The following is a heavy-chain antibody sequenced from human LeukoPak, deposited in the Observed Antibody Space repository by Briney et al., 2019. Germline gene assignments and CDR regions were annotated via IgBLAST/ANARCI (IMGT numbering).Heavy chain of an antibody. D-gene: IGHD3-10*01. Sequence: ASVKVSCKASGYTFTSYGISWVRQAPGQGLEWMGWINPNSGGTNYAQKFQGRVTMTRDTSISTAYMELSRLRSDDTAVYYCARVGVTYYYGSGSLNWFDPWGQGTLVTVSS. CDR2: INPNSGGT. J-gene: IGHJ5*02. CDR1: GYTFTSYG. CDR3: ARVGVTYYYGSGSLNWFDP. V-gene: IGHV1-2*02.